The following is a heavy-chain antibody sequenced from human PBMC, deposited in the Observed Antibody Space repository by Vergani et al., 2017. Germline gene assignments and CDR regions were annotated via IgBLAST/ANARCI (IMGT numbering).Heavy chain of an antibody. CDR3: TRGWYYDSIGYWAY. D-gene: IGHD3-22*01. Sequence: QGQLAQSGAEVKKPGSSVKVSCKASGGTFSSNSISWVRQAPGQGLEWMGRIIPIFGTTSYAQKFQGRVTMTRDTSTSTVYMELSSLRSEDTAVYYCTRGWYYDSIGYWAYWGQGTLVTVSS. CDR1: GGTFSSNS. V-gene: IGHV1-69*05. J-gene: IGHJ4*02. CDR2: IIPIFGTT.